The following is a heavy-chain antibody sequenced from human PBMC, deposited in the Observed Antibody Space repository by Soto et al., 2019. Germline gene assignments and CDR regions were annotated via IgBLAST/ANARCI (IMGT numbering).Heavy chain of an antibody. J-gene: IGHJ4*02. CDR1: GGSISSYY. D-gene: IGHD3-3*01. Sequence: SETLSLTCTVSGGSISSYYWSWIRQPPGKGLEWIGYIYYSGSTNYNPSLKSRVAISVDTSKNQFSLKLSSVTAADTAVYYCARVTCSLWREGDYYFDYWGQGTLVTVSS. CDR3: ARVTCSLWREGDYYFDY. CDR2: IYYSGST. V-gene: IGHV4-59*01.